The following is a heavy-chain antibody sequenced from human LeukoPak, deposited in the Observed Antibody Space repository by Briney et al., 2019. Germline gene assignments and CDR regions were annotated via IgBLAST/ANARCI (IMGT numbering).Heavy chain of an antibody. CDR2: INHSGST. Sequence: SETLSLTCADYGGSFSGYYWSWIRQPPGKGLEWIGEINHSGSTNYNPSLKSRVTISVDTSKNQFSLKLSSVTAADTAVYHCARRSGYGYVSWFDPWGQGTLVTVSS. D-gene: IGHD5-18*01. J-gene: IGHJ5*02. V-gene: IGHV4-34*01. CDR1: GGSFSGYY. CDR3: ARRSGYGYVSWFDP.